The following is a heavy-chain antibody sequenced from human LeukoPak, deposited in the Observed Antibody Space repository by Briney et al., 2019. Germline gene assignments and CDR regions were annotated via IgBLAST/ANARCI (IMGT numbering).Heavy chain of an antibody. J-gene: IGHJ4*02. CDR3: AKDGGSGWYVGYYFDY. D-gene: IGHD6-19*01. Sequence: GGSLRLSCAASGFTFSSYWMSWVRQAPGKGLEWVAVIWYDGSNKYYADSVKGRFTISRDNSKNTLYLQMNSLRAEDTAVYYCAKDGGSGWYVGYYFDYWGQGTLVTVSS. CDR2: IWYDGSNK. CDR1: GFTFSSYW. V-gene: IGHV3-30*02.